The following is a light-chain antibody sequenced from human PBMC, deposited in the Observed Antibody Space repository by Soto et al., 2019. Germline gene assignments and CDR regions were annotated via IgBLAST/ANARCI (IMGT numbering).Light chain of an antibody. CDR2: GAS. CDR1: QSVSSTY. V-gene: IGKV3-20*01. CDR3: QQYGSSSWT. Sequence: EIVLTQSPGTLSLSAGERATLSCRASQSVSSTYLAWYQQQPGQAPRLLIYGASNRATGIPDRFSGSGSGTDFTLTISRLAPEDFAVYYCQQYGSSSWTFGQGTKV. J-gene: IGKJ1*01.